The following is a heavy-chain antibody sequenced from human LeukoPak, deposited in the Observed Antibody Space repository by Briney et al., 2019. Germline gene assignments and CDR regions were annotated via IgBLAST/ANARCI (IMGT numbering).Heavy chain of an antibody. CDR1: GFTFSSYE. D-gene: IGHD3-9*01. V-gene: IGHV3-48*03. Sequence: QSGGSLRLSCAASGFTFSSYEMNWVRQAPGKGLEWVSYISSSGRTIHYADSVKGRFSISRDNAKNSLYLQMNSLRAEDTAVYYCARLASDILTSWGQGTLVIVSS. CDR3: ARLASDILTS. CDR2: ISSSGRTI. J-gene: IGHJ5*02.